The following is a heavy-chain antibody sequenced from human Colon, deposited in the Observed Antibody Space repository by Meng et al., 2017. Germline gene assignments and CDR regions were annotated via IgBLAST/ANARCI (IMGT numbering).Heavy chain of an antibody. V-gene: IGHV4-34*01. CDR2: ISHTGYT. CDR3: AFVEAGTHQGAFNI. Sequence: QVPATPGGPGLFKPSETLSPPCGVYGGSFSGYYWTWVRQPPGKGLEWIGEISHTGYTKYNPSLKSRVTMSVNASENPFSLRLSSVTAADTAIYYCAFVEAGTHQGAFNIWGQGALVTVSS. D-gene: IGHD1-7*01. CDR1: GGSFSGYY. J-gene: IGHJ3*02.